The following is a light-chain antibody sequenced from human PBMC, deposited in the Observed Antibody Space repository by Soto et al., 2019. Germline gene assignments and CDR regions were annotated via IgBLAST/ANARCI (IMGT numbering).Light chain of an antibody. J-gene: IGKJ2*01. CDR1: QSLVHSDGNTY. CDR2: KVS. CDR3: MQATQYRPYT. V-gene: IGKV2-24*01. Sequence: DIVLTQNPLSSPVTLGQPASISCRSSQSLVHSDGNTYLSWLHQRPGQPPRLLIYKVSNRFSGGPVRFRGRGAGTEFTLEISRVEAEDVGVYYCMQATQYRPYTFGQGTKLEIK.